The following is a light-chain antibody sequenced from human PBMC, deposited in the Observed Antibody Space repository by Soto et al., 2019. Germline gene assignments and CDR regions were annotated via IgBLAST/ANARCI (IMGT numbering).Light chain of an antibody. V-gene: IGLV2-14*01. CDR2: DVS. CDR1: SSDVGGYNY. CDR3: SSYTSRNTLV. Sequence: QSVLTQPVSVSGSPGQFITISCTGTSSDVGGYNYVSWYQQHPGNVPKLLIYDVSNRPSGVSDRFSGSTSGNTASLAISGLQAEDEADYYCSSYTSRNTLVFGGGTKLTVL. J-gene: IGLJ2*01.